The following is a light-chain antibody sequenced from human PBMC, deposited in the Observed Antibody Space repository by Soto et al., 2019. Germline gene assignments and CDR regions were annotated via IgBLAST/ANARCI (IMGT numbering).Light chain of an antibody. CDR1: QSVSSY. CDR2: DAS. CDR3: QQYGSSSWT. Sequence: EFVLTQSPATLSLSPGERATLSCMASQSVSSYLAWYQQKPGQAPRLLIYDASNRATGIPARFSGTGSGTDFTLTINNLEPEDFAVYYCQQYGSSSWTFGQGTKVDIK. J-gene: IGKJ1*01. V-gene: IGKV3-11*01.